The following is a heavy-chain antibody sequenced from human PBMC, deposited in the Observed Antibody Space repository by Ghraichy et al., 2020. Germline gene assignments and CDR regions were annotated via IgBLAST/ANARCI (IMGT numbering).Heavy chain of an antibody. CDR1: GFTFSSYA. V-gene: IGHV3-23*01. D-gene: IGHD4-11*01. Sequence: GESLNISCAASGFTFSSYAMSWVRQAPGKGLEWVSAISGSGGSTYYADSVKGRFTISRDNSKNTLYLQMNSLRAEDTAVYYCAKEGHSNYVPGYYYGMDVWGQGTTVTVSS. J-gene: IGHJ6*02. CDR3: AKEGHSNYVPGYYYGMDV. CDR2: ISGSGGST.